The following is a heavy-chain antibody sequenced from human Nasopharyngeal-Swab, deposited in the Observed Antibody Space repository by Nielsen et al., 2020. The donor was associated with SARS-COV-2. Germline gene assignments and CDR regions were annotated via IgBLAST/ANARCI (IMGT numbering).Heavy chain of an antibody. CDR3: ARHAFCSSFCHNWYFDL. CDR1: GDSVTSNHYF. J-gene: IGHJ2*01. Sequence: SETLSLTCTVSGDSVTSNHYFWGWVRQPPGEGLEWIGSIFYSENPSYNPSLKSRVTISVDRTRNQFSLRLSSVAAADTAVYYCARHAFCSSFCHNWYFDLWGRGTLVTVSS. V-gene: IGHV4-39*01. CDR2: IFYSENP. D-gene: IGHD6-6*01.